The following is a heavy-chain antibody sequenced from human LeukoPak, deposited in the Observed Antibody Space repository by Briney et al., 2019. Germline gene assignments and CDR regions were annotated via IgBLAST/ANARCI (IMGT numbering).Heavy chain of an antibody. Sequence: GASVKVSCKGSGYTFSGYYMHWVRQAPGQGLEWMGWINYNSGATNYAQALQGRATMTRDTSITIFYMELSSLRSDDTAVYYCARALRYDDSSGYYAYWGQGTLVTVPS. J-gene: IGHJ4*02. V-gene: IGHV1-2*02. CDR2: INYNSGAT. D-gene: IGHD3-22*01. CDR1: GYTFSGYY. CDR3: ARALRYDDSSGYYAY.